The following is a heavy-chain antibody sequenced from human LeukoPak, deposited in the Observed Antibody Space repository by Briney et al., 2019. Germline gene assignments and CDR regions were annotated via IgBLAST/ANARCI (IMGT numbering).Heavy chain of an antibody. J-gene: IGHJ3*02. Sequence: PGGSLRLSCAASGFTFSNAWMSWVRQAPGKGLEWVGFIRSKAYGGTTEYAASVRGRFTISRDDSKSIAYLQMNSLRTDDTAVYYCTRALGYDSSGFYFDDAFDIWGQGTMVTVSS. CDR3: TRALGYDSSGFYFDDAFDI. CDR2: IRSKAYGGTT. D-gene: IGHD3-22*01. V-gene: IGHV3-49*04. CDR1: GFTFSNAW.